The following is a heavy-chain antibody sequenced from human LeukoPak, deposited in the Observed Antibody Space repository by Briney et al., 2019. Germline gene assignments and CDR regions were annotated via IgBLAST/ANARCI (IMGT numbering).Heavy chain of an antibody. CDR1: GFTFSSYA. CDR3: AKGFSDCYDSSGYGM. V-gene: IGHV3-23*01. CDR2: ISGSGGST. J-gene: IGHJ4*02. D-gene: IGHD3-22*01. Sequence: GGSLRLSCAASGFTFSSYAMSWVRQAPGKGLEWVSAISGSGGSTYYADSVKGRFTISRDNSKNTLYLQMNSLRAEDTAVYYCAKGFSDCYDSSGYGMWGQGTLATVSS.